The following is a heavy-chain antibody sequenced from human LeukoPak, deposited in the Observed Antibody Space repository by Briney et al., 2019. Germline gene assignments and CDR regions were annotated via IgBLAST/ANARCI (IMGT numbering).Heavy chain of an antibody. Sequence: GGSLRLSCAASGFTFSDYSMYWVRQAPGKGLEWVSYISGSGSPTDYPDSVKGRFTISRDNAKNSLYLQMNSLRAEDTAVYYCARDRDWTFDYWGQGTLVTVSS. CDR1: GFTFSDYS. D-gene: IGHD1-1*01. CDR2: ISGSGSPT. V-gene: IGHV3-48*04. CDR3: ARDRDWTFDY. J-gene: IGHJ4*02.